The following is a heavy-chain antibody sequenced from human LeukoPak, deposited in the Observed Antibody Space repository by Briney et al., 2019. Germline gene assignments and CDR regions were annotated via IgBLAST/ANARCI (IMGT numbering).Heavy chain of an antibody. Sequence: AGGSLRLSCAASGFTFSSYGMHWVRQAPGKGLEWVAVIWYDGSNRYYADSVKGRFTISRDNSKNTLYLQMNSLRAEDTAVYYCARDLFSTGYYDSSGYYGGAYWGQGTLVTVSS. CDR2: IWYDGSNR. CDR1: GFTFSSYG. CDR3: ARDLFSTGYYDSSGYYGGAY. D-gene: IGHD3-22*01. J-gene: IGHJ4*02. V-gene: IGHV3-30*19.